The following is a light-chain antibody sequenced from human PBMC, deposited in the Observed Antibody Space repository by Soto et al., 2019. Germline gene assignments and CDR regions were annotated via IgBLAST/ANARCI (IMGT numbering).Light chain of an antibody. J-gene: IGKJ1*01. CDR3: QQYFSAPDT. Sequence: DIQTTQSPSSLSASVGDRVTITCRASQAIRNYLAWYQQEPGKVPKLLIYAASTLQLGVPSRFSGSASGTDFTLTISSLQPEDVATYYCQQYFSAPDTFGQGTNVEIK. CDR2: AAS. CDR1: QAIRNY. V-gene: IGKV1-27*01.